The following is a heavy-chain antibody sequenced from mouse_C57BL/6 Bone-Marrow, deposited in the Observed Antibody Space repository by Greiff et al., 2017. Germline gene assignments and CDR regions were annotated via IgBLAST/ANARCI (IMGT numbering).Heavy chain of an antibody. Sequence: QVQLKQPGAELVRPGSSVKLSCKASGYTFTSYWMDWVKQRPGQGLEWIGNIYPSDSETHYNQKFKDKATLTVDKSSSTAYMQLSSLTSEDSAVYYCARSPHYYGSDWGQGTTLTGSS. V-gene: IGHV1-61*01. J-gene: IGHJ2*01. CDR1: GYTFTSYW. CDR2: IYPSDSET. D-gene: IGHD1-1*01. CDR3: ARSPHYYGSD.